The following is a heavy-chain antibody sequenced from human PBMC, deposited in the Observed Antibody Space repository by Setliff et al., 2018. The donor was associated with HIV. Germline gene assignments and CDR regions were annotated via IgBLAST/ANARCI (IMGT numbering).Heavy chain of an antibody. Sequence: GGSLRLSYAASGFTFSTYSMDWVRQAPGKGLEWVSYISSSSSSIYYADSVKGRFTISRDNAKNSLYLQMNSLRVEDTAVYYCARASNSFDIWGQGTMVTVSS. CDR3: ARASNSFDI. CDR2: ISSSSSSI. CDR1: GFTFSTYS. V-gene: IGHV3-48*01. J-gene: IGHJ3*02.